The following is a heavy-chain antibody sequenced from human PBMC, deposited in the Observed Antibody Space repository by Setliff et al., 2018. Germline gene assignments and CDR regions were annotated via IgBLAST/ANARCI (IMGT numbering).Heavy chain of an antibody. CDR2: IIPIFGTA. V-gene: IGHV1-69*13. Sequence: SVKVSCKASGYTFTSYGISWVRQAPGQGLEWMGGIIPIFGTANYAQKFQGRVTITADESTSTAYMELSSLRSEDTAVYYCASSRDYNFCSGYYSPLDYWGQGTLVTVSS. CDR3: ASSRDYNFCSGYYSPLDY. CDR1: GYTFTSYG. J-gene: IGHJ4*02. D-gene: IGHD3-3*01.